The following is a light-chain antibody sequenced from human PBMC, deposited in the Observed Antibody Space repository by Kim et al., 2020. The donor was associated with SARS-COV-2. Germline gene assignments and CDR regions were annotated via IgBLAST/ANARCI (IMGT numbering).Light chain of an antibody. J-gene: IGLJ2*01. CDR2: GKN. Sequence: VDLGQTVRLTCQGDSLRSYYATWYQQKPGKAPILVIYGKNNRPSGIPDRFSGSSSGNTASLTITGTQAGDEADYYCNSRDSNDNVVFGGGTKLTVL. V-gene: IGLV3-19*01. CDR3: NSRDSNDNVV. CDR1: SLRSYY.